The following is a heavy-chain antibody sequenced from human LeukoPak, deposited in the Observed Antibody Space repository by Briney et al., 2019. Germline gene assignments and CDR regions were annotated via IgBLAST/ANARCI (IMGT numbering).Heavy chain of an antibody. CDR1: GGSISSYY. CDR3: ARVAPPYDRQGFDY. V-gene: IGHV4-4*07. D-gene: IGHD5-12*01. J-gene: IGHJ4*02. Sequence: SETLSLTCTVSGGSISSYYWSWIRQPAGKGLEWIGRIHTSGSTNYNPSLKSRVTMSVDTSKNQFSLKLSSVTAADTAVYYCARVAPPYDRQGFDYWGQGTLVTVSS. CDR2: IHTSGST.